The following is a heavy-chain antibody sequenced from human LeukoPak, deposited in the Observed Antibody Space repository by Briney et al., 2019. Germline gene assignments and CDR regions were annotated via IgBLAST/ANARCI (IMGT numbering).Heavy chain of an antibody. CDR3: ARTSSSWSYNWFDP. J-gene: IGHJ5*02. V-gene: IGHV3-7*01. D-gene: IGHD6-13*01. CDR2: IKQDGSEK. CDR1: GFTFSSYW. Sequence: GGSLRLSCAASGFTFSSYWMSWVRQVPGKGLEWVANIKQDGSEKYYVDSVKGRFTISRDNAKNSLYLQMNSLRAEDTAVYYCARTSSSWSYNWFDPWGQGTLVTVSS.